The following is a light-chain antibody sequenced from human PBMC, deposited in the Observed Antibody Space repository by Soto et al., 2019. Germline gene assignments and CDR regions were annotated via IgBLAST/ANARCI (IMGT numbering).Light chain of an antibody. CDR1: TIDVDSSNY. CDR3: CSYATTFYV. V-gene: IGLV2-11*01. Sequence: QSVLTQPRSVSGSPGQSVIISCTGPTIDVDSSNYVSWYQQHPGKAPKLMIYDVSERPSGVPDRFSGSKSGSTASLTISGLQAEDEADYYCCSYATTFYVFGSGTKVTVL. CDR2: DVS. J-gene: IGLJ1*01.